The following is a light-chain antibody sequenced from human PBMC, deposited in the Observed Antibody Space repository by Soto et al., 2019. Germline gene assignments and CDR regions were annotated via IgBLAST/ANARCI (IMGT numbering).Light chain of an antibody. CDR3: QQYGRSPLMHT. CDR1: QSVTSNY. J-gene: IGKJ2*01. V-gene: IGKV3-20*01. Sequence: EIVLTQSQGTLSLSPGERATLSCRASQSVTSNYLAWYQQKPGQAPRLLIYGGSTRAAGVPDRFSGSGSGTDFTLTITRVEPEDFAVYYCQQYGRSPLMHTFGQGTKLGVK. CDR2: GGS.